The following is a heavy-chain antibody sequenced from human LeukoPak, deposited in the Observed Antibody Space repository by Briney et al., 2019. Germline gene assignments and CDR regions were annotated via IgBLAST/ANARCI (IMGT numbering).Heavy chain of an antibody. CDR3: ARAGGIRYFWFDP. Sequence: ASVKVSCKASGYTFTSYDINWVRQAPGQGLEWMGWMNPNSGNTGYAQKFQGRVTMTRNTSISTAYMELSSLRCEDTAVYYCARAGGIRYFWFDPWGQGTLVTVSS. CDR1: GYTFTSYD. V-gene: IGHV1-8*01. CDR2: MNPNSGNT. D-gene: IGHD3-9*01. J-gene: IGHJ5*02.